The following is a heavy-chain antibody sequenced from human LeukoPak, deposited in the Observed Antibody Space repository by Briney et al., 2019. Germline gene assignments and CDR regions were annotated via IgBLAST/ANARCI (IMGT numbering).Heavy chain of an antibody. V-gene: IGHV1-69*01. D-gene: IGHD2-15*01. CDR3: ASRYCSSDSCHSSTYYYYGMDV. J-gene: IGHJ6*02. CDR1: GGTISSYA. Sequence: SVKVSFKASGGTISSYAISWLRQAPGQGLEWMGGIIPIFGTASYPQKFQDRLTITADESTSTAYMELSSLRFEDTAVYYCASRYCSSDSCHSSTYYYYGMDVWGQGTTVTVSS. CDR2: IIPIFGTA.